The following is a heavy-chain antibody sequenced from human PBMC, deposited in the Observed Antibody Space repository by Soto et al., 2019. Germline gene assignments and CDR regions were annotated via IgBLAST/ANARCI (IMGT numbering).Heavy chain of an antibody. V-gene: IGHV3-23*01. J-gene: IGHJ4*02. D-gene: IGHD4-17*01. CDR1: GFTFSSYA. CDR2: ISGSGGST. CDR3: AKHLSGIYGDYFRANEVPFDY. Sequence: GGSLRLSCAASGFTFSSYAMSWVRQAPGKGLEWVSAISGSGGSTYYADSVKGRFTISRDNSKNTLYLQMNSLRAEDTAVYYCAKHLSGIYGDYFRANEVPFDYWGQGTLVTVSS.